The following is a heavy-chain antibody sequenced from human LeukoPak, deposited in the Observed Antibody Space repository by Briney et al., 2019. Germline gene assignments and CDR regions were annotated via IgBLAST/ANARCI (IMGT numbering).Heavy chain of an antibody. Sequence: GGSLRLSCATSGFTFTSYAMTWVRQAPGKGLEWVSGISGTGLYTYYADSVKGRFTISRDGSKNILYLQMNSLRAEDTAVYYCAKDRCSNGIGCYYYYMDVWGKGTTVTISS. CDR1: GFTFTSYA. J-gene: IGHJ6*03. CDR3: AKDRCSNGIGCYYYYMDV. D-gene: IGHD2-8*01. CDR2: ISGTGLYT. V-gene: IGHV3-23*01.